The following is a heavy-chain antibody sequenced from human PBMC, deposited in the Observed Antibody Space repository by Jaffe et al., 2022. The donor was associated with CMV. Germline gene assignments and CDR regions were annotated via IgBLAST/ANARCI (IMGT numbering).Heavy chain of an antibody. Sequence: ELQLVESGGGLVQPGGSLRLSCTASGFTFDHYPMHWVRQAPGKGLEWVSGINSNSGSIGYADSVKGRFTISRDNAKNALYLQMNSLRAEDTAFYHCAKDTQLNSGYDGWYFDLWGRGTLVTVSS. CDR1: GFTFDHYP. J-gene: IGHJ2*01. D-gene: IGHD5-12*01. CDR3: AKDTQLNSGYDGWYFDL. V-gene: IGHV3-9*01. CDR2: INSNSGSI.